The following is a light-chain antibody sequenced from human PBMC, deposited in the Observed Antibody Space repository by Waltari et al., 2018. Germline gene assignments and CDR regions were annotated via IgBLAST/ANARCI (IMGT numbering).Light chain of an antibody. V-gene: IGLV1-47*01. CDR1: RSTLGINF. CDR3: AAWDDSLSAWV. Sequence: QSVLTQPPSASGTPGQRAPISSSASRSTLGINFVYWYQQLPGTAPQLLLYKNKQRPSGVSDRLSGSKSGASASLAISGLRSEDEADYYCAAWDDSLSAWVFGGGTKLTVL. CDR2: KNK. J-gene: IGLJ3*02.